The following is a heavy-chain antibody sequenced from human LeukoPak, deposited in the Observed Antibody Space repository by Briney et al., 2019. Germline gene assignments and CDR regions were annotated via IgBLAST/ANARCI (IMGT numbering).Heavy chain of an antibody. D-gene: IGHD2-15*01. CDR1: GFTFSNFA. Sequence: GGSLRLSCAASGFTFSNFAMHWVRQAPGKGLEWVAVISYDGTNKYYADSVKGRFIISRDNSKNTLYLQENSLKAEDTAVYYCARNLDGGHNDGLDIWGQGTMVTVSS. CDR2: ISYDGTNK. CDR3: ARNLDGGHNDGLDI. J-gene: IGHJ3*02. V-gene: IGHV3-30*04.